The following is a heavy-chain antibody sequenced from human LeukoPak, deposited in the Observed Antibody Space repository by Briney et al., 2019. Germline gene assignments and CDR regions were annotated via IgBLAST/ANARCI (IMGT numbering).Heavy chain of an antibody. V-gene: IGHV4-59*08. Sequence: SETLSLTCTVSGGSISSYYWSWIRQPPGKGLEWIGYIYYSGSTNYNPSLKSRVTISVDTSKNQFSLKLSSVTAADTAVYYCARRHNYSHSSGYYLDYWGQGTLVTVSS. CDR2: IYYSGST. D-gene: IGHD3-22*01. CDR1: GGSISSYY. CDR3: ARRHNYSHSSGYYLDY. J-gene: IGHJ4*02.